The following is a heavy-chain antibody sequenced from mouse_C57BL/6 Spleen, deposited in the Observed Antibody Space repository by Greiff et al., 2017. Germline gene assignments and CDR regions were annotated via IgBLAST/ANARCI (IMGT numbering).Heavy chain of an antibody. D-gene: IGHD2-4*01. J-gene: IGHJ2*01. CDR2: ISDGGSYT. CDR3: ARDDWEGCFDY. V-gene: IGHV5-4*01. CDR1: GFTFSSYA. Sequence: EVKLVESGGGLVKPGGSLELSCAASGFTFSSYAMSWVRQTPEKRLEWVATISDGGSYTYYPDNVKGRFTISRDNAKNNLYLQMSHLKSEDTAMYYCARDDWEGCFDYWGQGTTLTVSS.